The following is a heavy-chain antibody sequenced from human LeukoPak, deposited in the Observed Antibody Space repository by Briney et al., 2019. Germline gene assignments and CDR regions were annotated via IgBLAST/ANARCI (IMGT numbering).Heavy chain of an antibody. D-gene: IGHD3-3*01. V-gene: IGHV3-21*01. CDR1: GFTFSSYS. Sequence: PGGSLRLSCAASGFTFSSYSMNWVRQAPGKGLEWVSSISSSSSYIYYADSVKGRFTISRDNAKNSLYLQMNSLRAEDTAVYYCARGGYDFWSGYSEPLYFDYWGQGTLVTVSS. CDR2: ISSSSSYI. J-gene: IGHJ4*02. CDR3: ARGGYDFWSGYSEPLYFDY.